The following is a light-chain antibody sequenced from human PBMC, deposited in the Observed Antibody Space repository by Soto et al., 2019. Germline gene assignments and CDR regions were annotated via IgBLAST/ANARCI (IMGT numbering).Light chain of an antibody. CDR2: AAS. V-gene: IGKV1-27*01. Sequence: DIQMTQSPSSLSASVGDRVTITCRARQAISNYLVWYQQKPGKVPKLLIYAASTLQSGVPSRFSGSGSGTDFTLTISSLQPEDVATYYCQKYNSAPLTFGGGTKVDIK. CDR3: QKYNSAPLT. J-gene: IGKJ4*01. CDR1: QAISNY.